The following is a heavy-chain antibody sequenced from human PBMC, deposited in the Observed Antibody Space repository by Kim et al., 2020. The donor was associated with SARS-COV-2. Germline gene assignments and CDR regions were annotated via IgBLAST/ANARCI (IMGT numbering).Heavy chain of an antibody. D-gene: IGHD3-9*01. CDR3: ARSSSYDILTGYYIGDAFDI. CDR1: GYSFTSYW. V-gene: IGHV5-51*01. J-gene: IGHJ3*02. Sequence: GESLKISCKGSGYSFTSYWIGWVRQMPGKGLEWMGIIYPGDSDTRYSPSFQGQVTISADKSISTAYLQWSSLKASDTAMYYCARSSSYDILTGYYIGDAFDIWGQGTMVTVSS. CDR2: IYPGDSDT.